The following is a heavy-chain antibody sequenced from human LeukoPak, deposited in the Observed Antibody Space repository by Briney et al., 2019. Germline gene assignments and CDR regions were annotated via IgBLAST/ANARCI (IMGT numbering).Heavy chain of an antibody. CDR3: AKGCSRGGMDV. V-gene: IGHV3-23*01. Sequence: GGSLRLSCAASGFTFSDYYMSWIRQAPGKGLEWVSVISGKDGSTHYADSVKGRFTISRDNSKNTLYLQMNSLRAEDTAVYYCAKGCSRGGMDVWGQGTTVTVSS. CDR1: GFTFSDYY. D-gene: IGHD2-15*01. J-gene: IGHJ6*02. CDR2: ISGKDGST.